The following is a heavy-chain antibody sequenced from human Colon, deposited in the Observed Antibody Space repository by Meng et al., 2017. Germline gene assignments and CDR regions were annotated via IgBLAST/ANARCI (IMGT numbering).Heavy chain of an antibody. Sequence: QVQLHEGGAGLLKPSETLSLTCAVSGGSFSGFYWSWIRQPPGKGLGWIGEIDHFGISNYNSSLKGRLTMSVDTSKKQISLTLTSVTAADTAVYYCATGLRHGDWFDPWGPGTLVTVSS. J-gene: IGHJ5*02. CDR3: ATGLRHGDWFDP. CDR2: IDHFGIS. V-gene: IGHV4-34*01. CDR1: GGSFSGFY. D-gene: IGHD4-17*01.